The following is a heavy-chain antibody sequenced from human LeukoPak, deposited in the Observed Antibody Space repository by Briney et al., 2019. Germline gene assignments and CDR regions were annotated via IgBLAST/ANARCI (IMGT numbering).Heavy chain of an antibody. D-gene: IGHD3-10*01. Sequence: GGSLRLSCVASGFTFRSYAMSWVRQAPGKGLEWVSTISDSGGNTYYANSVGGRFNISRGNSKNTLYLQLNSLGADDTAVYYCAKQWFGEQRAHWGQGALVTVSS. J-gene: IGHJ4*02. V-gene: IGHV3-23*01. CDR1: GFTFRSYA. CDR3: AKQWFGEQRAH. CDR2: ISDSGGNT.